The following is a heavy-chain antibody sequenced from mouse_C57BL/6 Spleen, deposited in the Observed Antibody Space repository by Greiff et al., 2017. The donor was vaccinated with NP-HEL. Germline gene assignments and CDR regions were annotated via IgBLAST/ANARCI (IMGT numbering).Heavy chain of an antibody. J-gene: IGHJ4*01. CDR3: ARSMITTRYYAMDY. D-gene: IGHD2-4*01. CDR2: IDPNSGGT. Sequence: QVQLKESGAELVKPGASVKLSCKASGYTFTSYWMHWVKQRPGRGLEWIGRIDPNSGGTKYNEKFKSKATLTVDKPSSTAYMQLSSLTYVDAAVFNCARSMITTRYYAMDYWGQGTSVTVSS. CDR1: GYTFTSYW. V-gene: IGHV1-72*01.